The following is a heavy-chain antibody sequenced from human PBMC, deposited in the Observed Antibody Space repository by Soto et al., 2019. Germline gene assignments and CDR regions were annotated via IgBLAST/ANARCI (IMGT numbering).Heavy chain of an antibody. V-gene: IGHV1-69*06. D-gene: IGHD1-26*01. CDR3: ARSSGSPHNWFDP. Sequence: KVSCQASGGTVSNYAISWVRPAAGQGLAGMGGITPIFGTANYAQKFHGRVAITANKSTSTAYMELSSLRSEESAVYYCARSSGSPHNWFDPWGQGTLVTVSS. CDR1: GGTVSNYA. CDR2: ITPIFGTA. J-gene: IGHJ5*02.